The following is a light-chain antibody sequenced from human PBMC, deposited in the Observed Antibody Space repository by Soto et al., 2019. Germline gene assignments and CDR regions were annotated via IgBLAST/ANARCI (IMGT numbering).Light chain of an antibody. CDR2: GAS. J-gene: IGKJ2*01. V-gene: IGKV3-20*01. Sequence: EIVLTQSPGTLSLSPGERATLSFRASQSVSSSYLAWYQQKPGQAPRLLIYGASSRATGIPDRFSGSGSGTDFTLTISRLEPEDFAVSYCQQYGSSPYTFGQGTKLESK. CDR1: QSVSSSY. CDR3: QQYGSSPYT.